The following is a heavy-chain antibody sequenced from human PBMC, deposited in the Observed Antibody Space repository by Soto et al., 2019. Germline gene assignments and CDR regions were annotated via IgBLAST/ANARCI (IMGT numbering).Heavy chain of an antibody. V-gene: IGHV3-30*18. CDR3: AKDRGLAESGRWSHYFYGMDV. D-gene: IGHD1-26*01. CDR1: GFTLTNNG. CDR2: ISSDGSSQ. Sequence: PGGSLRLSCVVSGFTLTNNGMHWVRQAPGQGLEWVAVISSDGSSQYGDSVRGRFTISRDNSKNTLFLEMNSLRSEDTAVYYCAKDRGLAESGRWSHYFYGMDVWGQGTTVTVSS. J-gene: IGHJ6*02.